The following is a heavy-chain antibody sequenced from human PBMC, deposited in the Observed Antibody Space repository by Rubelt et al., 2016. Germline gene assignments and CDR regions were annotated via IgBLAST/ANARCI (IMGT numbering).Heavy chain of an antibody. V-gene: IGHV3-48*04. CDR1: GFTFSTYA. CDR3: ARDQGAMVRGRAYYYYGMDV. Sequence: GSGGGFVHPGGSLRLSCAASGFTFSTYAMNWVRQAPGKGLEWVSYISGGSSTIYYADSVKGRFTISRDNAKNSLYLQMNSLRAEDTAGYYCARDQGAMVRGRAYYYYGMDVWGQGTTVTVSS. D-gene: IGHD3-10*01. J-gene: IGHJ6*02. CDR2: ISGGSSTI.